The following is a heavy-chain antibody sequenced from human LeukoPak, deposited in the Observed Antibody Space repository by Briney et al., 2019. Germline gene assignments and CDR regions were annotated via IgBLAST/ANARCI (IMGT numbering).Heavy chain of an antibody. CDR1: GYTFTSYD. D-gene: IGHD3-22*01. Sequence: ASVKVSCKASGYTFTSYDINMGRQAPGQGLEWMGWMNPNSGNTGYAQKYQGRVTLTRNTSISTAHMELSSLRSEDTAVYYCARLILTGPIVVGLAFDYWGQGPLVTVSS. CDR2: MNPNSGNT. CDR3: ARLILTGPIVVGLAFDY. J-gene: IGHJ4*02. V-gene: IGHV1-8*01.